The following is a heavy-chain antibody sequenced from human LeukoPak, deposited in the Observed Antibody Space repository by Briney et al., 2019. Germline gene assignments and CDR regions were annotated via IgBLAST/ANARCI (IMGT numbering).Heavy chain of an antibody. V-gene: IGHV4-34*01. D-gene: IGHD2-15*01. CDR2: INHSGST. CDR3: ARGYACSVGSCYSYYYYMDV. CDR1: GGSFSGYY. J-gene: IGHJ6*03. Sequence: PSETLSLTCGVYGGSFSGYYWSWIRQPPGKGLEWIGEINHSGSTNYNPSLKSRLIISVDMSKNQFSLKLSSVTAADTAVYYCARGYACSVGSCYSYYYYMDVWGKGTTVTVSS.